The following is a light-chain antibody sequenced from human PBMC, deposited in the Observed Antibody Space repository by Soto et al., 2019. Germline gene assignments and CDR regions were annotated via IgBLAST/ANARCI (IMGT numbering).Light chain of an antibody. CDR3: SSHRGSSTLVV. CDR1: SSDVGGYNY. CDR2: DVS. J-gene: IGLJ2*01. V-gene: IGLV2-14*01. Sequence: QSALTQPASVSGSPGQAITISCTGTSSDVGGYNYVCWYQQYPGKAPKLIIYDVSNRPSGISNRFSGSRAGNTASLTISGLQDEDEADYYCSSHRGSSTLVVFGGGTKLTVL.